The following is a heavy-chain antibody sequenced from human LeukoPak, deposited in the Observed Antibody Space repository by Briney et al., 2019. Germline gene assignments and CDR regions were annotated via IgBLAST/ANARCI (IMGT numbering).Heavy chain of an antibody. CDR2: IIPILGIA. J-gene: IGHJ4*02. CDR1: GGTFSSYT. CDR3: ARDRGYCSGGSCYPDY. V-gene: IGHV1-69*04. Sequence: ASVKVSCKASGGTFSSYTISWVRQAPGQGLEWMGRIIPILGIANYAQKFQGRVTITVDKSTSTAYMELSSLRSEDTAVYYCARDRGYCSGGSCYPDYWDQGTLVTVSS. D-gene: IGHD2-15*01.